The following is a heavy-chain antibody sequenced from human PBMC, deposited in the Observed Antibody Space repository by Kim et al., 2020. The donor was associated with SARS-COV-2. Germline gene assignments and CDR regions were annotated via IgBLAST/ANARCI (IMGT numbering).Heavy chain of an antibody. V-gene: IGHV6-1*01. CDR2: N. D-gene: IGHD6-19*01. J-gene: IGHJ4*02. CDR3: TRAVAGTGHFDY. Sequence: NDFAVSVKSRITINPDTSKNQFSLQLNSVTPEDTAVYYCTRAVAGTGHFDYWGQGPLVTVSS.